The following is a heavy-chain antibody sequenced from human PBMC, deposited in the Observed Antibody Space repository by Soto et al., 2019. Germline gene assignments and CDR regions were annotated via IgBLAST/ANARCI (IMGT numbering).Heavy chain of an antibody. CDR1: GFIFGDYA. Sequence: EVRLVESGGGLVQPGRSLRLSCTGSGFIFGDYAMNWVRQAPGKGLEWVGFIRSNSHGATTQYGTSVKDRCTLSRDDSKSIVYLQINSLKMEDTAVYFCTVPMAPDNWKFSSIYWFSDLWGRGTLVTVSS. J-gene: IGHJ2*01. D-gene: IGHD1-20*01. CDR2: IRSNSHGATT. CDR3: TVPMAPDNWKFSSIYWFSDL. V-gene: IGHV3-49*04.